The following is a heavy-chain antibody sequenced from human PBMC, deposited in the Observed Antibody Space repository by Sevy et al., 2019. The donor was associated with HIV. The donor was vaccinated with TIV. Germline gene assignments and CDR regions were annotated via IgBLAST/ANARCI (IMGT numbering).Heavy chain of an antibody. D-gene: IGHD2-15*01. CDR1: GFTFDDYA. J-gene: IGHJ3*02. Sequence: GGSLRLSCAASGFTFDDYAMHWVRQAPGKGLEWVSGVSWNSASIGYAGSVRGRFAISRDNAKNSLSLQMNSLTSEDTAFYYCTKDLGATLVPGYCYDGTCWPRDGFDICGHGTMVTVSS. V-gene: IGHV3-9*01. CDR3: TKDLGATLVPGYCYDGTCWPRDGFDI. CDR2: VSWNSASI.